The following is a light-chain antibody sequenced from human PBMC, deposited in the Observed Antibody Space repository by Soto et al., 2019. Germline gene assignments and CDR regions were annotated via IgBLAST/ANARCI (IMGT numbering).Light chain of an antibody. V-gene: IGKV3-11*01. CDR1: QSVSRY. CDR3: QQRSNWPLT. Sequence: MVLTQSPATLSLSPGDRATLSCRASQSVSRYLAWYQQKRGQPPRFLIYDSSNRATGLPARFSGSVSGTDGSIIISSLEPEDGSVYYGQQRSNWPLTFGGGTKVDIK. J-gene: IGKJ4*01. CDR2: DSS.